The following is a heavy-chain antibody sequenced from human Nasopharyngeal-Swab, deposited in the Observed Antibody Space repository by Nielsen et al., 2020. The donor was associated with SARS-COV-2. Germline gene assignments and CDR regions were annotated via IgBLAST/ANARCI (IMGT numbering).Heavy chain of an antibody. Sequence: SVKVSCKASGYTFTSYYMHWVRQAPGQGLEWMGIINPSGGSTSYAQKFQGRVTMTRDTSTSTVYMELSSLRSEDTAVYYCARPRYGGYEISPPNYWGQGTLVTVSS. CDR2: INPSGGST. D-gene: IGHD5-12*01. V-gene: IGHV1-46*01. CDR3: ARPRYGGYEISPPNY. J-gene: IGHJ4*02. CDR1: GYTFTSYY.